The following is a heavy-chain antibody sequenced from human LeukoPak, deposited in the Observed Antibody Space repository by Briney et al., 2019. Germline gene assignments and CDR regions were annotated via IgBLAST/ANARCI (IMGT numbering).Heavy chain of an antibody. Sequence: GGSLRLSCAASGFIFSDYYLIWIRQAPGKGLEWISYISSSGRTIYYADSVKGRFTISRDNSKNTLYLQMNSLRADDTAVYYCAKEWGVDYGLRYWGQGTLVTVSS. V-gene: IGHV3-11*01. CDR3: AKEWGVDYGLRY. J-gene: IGHJ4*02. CDR2: ISSSGRTI. CDR1: GFIFSDYY. D-gene: IGHD4-17*01.